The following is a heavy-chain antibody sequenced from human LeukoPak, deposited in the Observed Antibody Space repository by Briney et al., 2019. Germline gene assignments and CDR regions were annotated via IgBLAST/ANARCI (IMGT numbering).Heavy chain of an antibody. J-gene: IGHJ4*02. CDR2: ISGSGGST. D-gene: IGHD6-19*01. V-gene: IGHV3-23*01. CDR3: AKGGGSGWMARDVNFDY. CDR1: GFTFSSYA. Sequence: GRSLRLSCAASGFTFSSYAMHWVRQAPGKGLEWVSAISGSGGSTYYADSVKGRFTISRGNSKNTLYLQMNSLRAEDTAVYYCAKGGGSGWMARDVNFDYWGQGTLVTVSS.